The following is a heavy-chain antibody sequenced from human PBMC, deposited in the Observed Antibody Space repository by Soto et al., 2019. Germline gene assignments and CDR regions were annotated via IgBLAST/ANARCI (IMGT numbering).Heavy chain of an antibody. Sequence: ASVRVSGKASGYIFTSYGISWVRQAPGQGLEWMGWMNPNSGNTGYAQKFQGRVTMTRNTSISTAYMELSSLRSEDTAVYYCARATSNYGYYGMDVWGQGTTVTVSS. CDR1: GYIFTSYG. CDR2: MNPNSGNT. J-gene: IGHJ6*02. V-gene: IGHV1-8*02. D-gene: IGHD1-26*01. CDR3: ARATSNYGYYGMDV.